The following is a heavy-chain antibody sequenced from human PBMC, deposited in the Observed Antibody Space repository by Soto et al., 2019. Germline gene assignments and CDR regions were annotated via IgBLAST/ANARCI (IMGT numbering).Heavy chain of an antibody. J-gene: IGHJ3*02. D-gene: IGHD4-17*01. CDR3: ARTYGLNAFDI. CDR1: GFTFSSYS. CDR2: ISSTSSYI. V-gene: IGHV3-21*01. Sequence: GGSLRLSCAASGFTFSSYSMNWVRQAPGKGLEWVSSISSTSSYIYYADSVKGRFTVSRDNAKNSLYLQMNSLRAEDTAVYYCARTYGLNAFDIWGQGTMVTVSS.